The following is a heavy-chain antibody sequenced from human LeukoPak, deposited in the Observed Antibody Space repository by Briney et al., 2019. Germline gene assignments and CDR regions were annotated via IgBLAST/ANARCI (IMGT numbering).Heavy chain of an antibody. V-gene: IGHV4-59*01. J-gene: IGHJ5*02. CDR1: GGSISSYY. D-gene: IGHD2-2*02. CDR2: IYYSGST. Sequence: SETLSLTCTVSGGSISSYYWSWIRQPPGKGLEWIGYIYYSGSTNYNPSLKSRVTISVETSKHQFPLKLSSVTAADTAVYYCARDRCSSTSCHTNWFDPWGQGTLVTVSS. CDR3: ARDRCSSTSCHTNWFDP.